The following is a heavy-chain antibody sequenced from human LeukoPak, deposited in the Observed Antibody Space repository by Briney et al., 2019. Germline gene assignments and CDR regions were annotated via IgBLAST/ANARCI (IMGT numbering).Heavy chain of an antibody. CDR1: GFTLSAHW. V-gene: IGHV3-74*01. CDR2: TNPDGSYT. CDR3: VRDSSFLY. Sequence: GGSLRLSCAASGFTLSAHWMYWVRQDPGKGLVGVSRTNPDGSYTNYADSVKGRFTISRDNAKNTLYLEMDSLRAEDTAVYYCVRDSSFLYWGQGALVTVSS. J-gene: IGHJ4*02. D-gene: IGHD6-13*01.